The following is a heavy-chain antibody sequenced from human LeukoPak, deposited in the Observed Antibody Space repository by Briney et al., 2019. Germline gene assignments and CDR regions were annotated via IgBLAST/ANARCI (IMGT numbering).Heavy chain of an antibody. CDR3: ARRGSGRVDY. CDR1: GGSISSSY. V-gene: IGHV4-59*01. CDR2: IFYSGST. Sequence: SETLSLTCTVSGGSISSSYWSWIRQPPGKGLEWIGYIFYSGSTNYNPSLKSRVSMSVDTSKNQFSLKLTSVTAADTAVYYCARRGSGRVDYWGQGTLVTVSS. D-gene: IGHD3-10*01. J-gene: IGHJ4*02.